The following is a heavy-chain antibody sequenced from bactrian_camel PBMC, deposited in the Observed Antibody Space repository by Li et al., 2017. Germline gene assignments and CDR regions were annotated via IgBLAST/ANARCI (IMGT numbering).Heavy chain of an antibody. V-gene: IGHV3S6*01. CDR2: IYTVGGNT. Sequence: QVQLVESGGGSVQSGGSLRLSCAASGYTYSSSCMGWFRQTPDNVRAGVASIYTVGGNTAYADSVKGRFTISYDNAKQTVHLQMNNLKPEDTAQYYCATDRGSGYGVGALRGATCAIEPYSYNDWGQGTQVTVS. J-gene: IGHJ4*01. CDR3: ATDRGSGYGVGALRGATCAIEPYSYND. CDR1: GYTYSSSC. D-gene: IGHD3*01.